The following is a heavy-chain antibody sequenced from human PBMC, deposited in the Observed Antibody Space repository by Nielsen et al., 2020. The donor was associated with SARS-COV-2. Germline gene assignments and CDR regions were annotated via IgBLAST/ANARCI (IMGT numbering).Heavy chain of an antibody. V-gene: IGHV3-23*01. Sequence: GESLKISCAASGFTFNTYAMAWVRRAPGRGLEWVSATSASGASTYYADSVKGRFSISRDNSRNTLYLQMNSLRVEDTAIYFCAKDDVVRGDAYDIWGQGTVVTVSS. CDR2: TSASGAST. D-gene: IGHD3-10*01. CDR3: AKDDVVRGDAYDI. CDR1: GFTFNTYA. J-gene: IGHJ3*02.